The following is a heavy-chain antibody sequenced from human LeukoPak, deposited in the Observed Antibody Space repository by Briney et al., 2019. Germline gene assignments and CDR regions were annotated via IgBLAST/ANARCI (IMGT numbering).Heavy chain of an antibody. CDR3: ARDGPTMIVVVITFDY. CDR1: GFTFGDFA. J-gene: IGHJ4*02. D-gene: IGHD3-22*01. Sequence: GGSLRLSCAASGFTFGDFAISWVRQAPGKGLEWVSVISPSGDSTYYADSVKGRFTISRDNSKNTLYLQMNSLRAEDTAVYYCARDGPTMIVVVITFDYWGQGTLVTVSS. CDR2: ISPSGDST. V-gene: IGHV3-23*01.